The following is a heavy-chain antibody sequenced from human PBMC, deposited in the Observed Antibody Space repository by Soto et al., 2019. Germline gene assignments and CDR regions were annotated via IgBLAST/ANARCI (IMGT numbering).Heavy chain of an antibody. Sequence: GGSLRLSCEASGFTFSSYEMNWVRQAPGKGLEWVSYISSSGSTIYYADSVKGRFTISRDNAKNSLYLQMNSLRAEDTAVYYCARDYDYVWGSYDYYYYYGMDVWGQGTTVTVSS. CDR2: ISSSGSTI. CDR1: GFTFSSYE. V-gene: IGHV3-48*03. D-gene: IGHD3-16*01. J-gene: IGHJ6*02. CDR3: ARDYDYVWGSYDYYYYYGMDV.